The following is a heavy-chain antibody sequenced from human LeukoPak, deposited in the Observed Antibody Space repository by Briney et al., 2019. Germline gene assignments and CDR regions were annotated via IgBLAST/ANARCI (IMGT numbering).Heavy chain of an antibody. J-gene: IGHJ4*02. CDR2: ISGSGGST. D-gene: IGHD5-18*01. CDR1: GFAFSSYA. Sequence: PGGSLRLSCAASGFAFSSYAMSWVRQAPGKGLEWVSGISGSGGSTYYADSVKGRFTISRDNSKNTLYLQMNSLRAEDTAVYYCAKDLGQLWLYFDYWGQGTLVTVSS. CDR3: AKDLGQLWLYFDY. V-gene: IGHV3-23*01.